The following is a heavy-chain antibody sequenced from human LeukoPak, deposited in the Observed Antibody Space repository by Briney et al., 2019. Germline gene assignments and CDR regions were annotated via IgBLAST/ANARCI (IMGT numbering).Heavy chain of an antibody. CDR3: ATTPYGDYGECY. D-gene: IGHD4-17*01. J-gene: IGHJ4*02. CDR2: IYSGGST. V-gene: IGHV3-53*01. Sequence: GGSLRLSXAASGFTVSSNYMSWVRQAPGKGLEWVSVIYSGGSTYYADSVKGRFTISRDNSKNTLYLRMNSLRAEDTAVYYCATTPYGDYGECYWGQGTLVTVSS. CDR1: GFTVSSNY.